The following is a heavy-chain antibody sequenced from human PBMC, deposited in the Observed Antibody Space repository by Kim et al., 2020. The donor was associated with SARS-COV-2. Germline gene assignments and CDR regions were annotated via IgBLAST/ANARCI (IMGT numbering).Heavy chain of an antibody. Sequence: GGSLRLSCAASGFTFSSYAMSWVRQAPGKGLEWVSAISGSGGSTYYVYSVKGRFTISRDNSKNTLYLQMNSLRAEDTAVYYCAKFGGRLAGFDYWGQGTLVTVSS. D-gene: IGHD3-10*01. CDR1: GFTFSSYA. J-gene: IGHJ4*02. V-gene: IGHV3-23*01. CDR2: ISGSGGST. CDR3: AKFGGRLAGFDY.